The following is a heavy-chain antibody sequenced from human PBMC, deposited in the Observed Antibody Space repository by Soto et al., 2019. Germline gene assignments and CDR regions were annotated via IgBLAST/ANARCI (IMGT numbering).Heavy chain of an antibody. CDR3: ARALGYSGYAGMDV. Sequence: QVQLVQSGGEVKKPGATVKVSCKASGYTFTIYGINWVRQAPGQGLEWMGWISPDNGNTNYAQKPKGKVTMTKDKSPSTAYMELRSLRSDDTAVYYCARALGYSGYAGMDVWGQGTTVTVSS. D-gene: IGHD5-12*01. CDR2: ISPDNGNT. CDR1: GYTFTIYG. J-gene: IGHJ6*02. V-gene: IGHV1-18*01.